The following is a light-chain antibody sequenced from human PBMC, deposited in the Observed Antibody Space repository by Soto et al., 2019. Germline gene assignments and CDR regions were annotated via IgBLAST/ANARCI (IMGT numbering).Light chain of an antibody. CDR1: QSVSSY. J-gene: IGKJ2*01. Sequence: EIVLTQSPATLSLSPGERATLSCRASQSVSSYLAWYQQKPAQAPRLLIYDAFNRATGIPARFSGSGSGTDFTLTISSLEPEDFAVYYCQQRSNWPPVYTFGQGTKLEIK. CDR2: DAF. CDR3: QQRSNWPPVYT. V-gene: IGKV3-11*01.